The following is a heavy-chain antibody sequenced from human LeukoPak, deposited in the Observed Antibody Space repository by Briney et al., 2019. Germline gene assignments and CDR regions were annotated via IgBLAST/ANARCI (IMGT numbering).Heavy chain of an antibody. CDR2: ISGSGGST. D-gene: IGHD6-19*01. J-gene: IGHJ4*02. V-gene: IGHV3-23*01. CDR3: TSSSGWHTPGYFDY. Sequence: GGSLRLSCAASGFTFSSYSMSWVRQAPGKGLEWVSAISGSGGSTYYADSVKGRFSISRDNSKNTVYLQMNSLRADDTAVYYCTSSSGWHTPGYFDYWGQGTLVTVSS. CDR1: GFTFSSYS.